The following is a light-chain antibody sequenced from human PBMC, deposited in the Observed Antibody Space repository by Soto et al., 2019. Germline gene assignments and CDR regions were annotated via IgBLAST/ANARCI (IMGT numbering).Light chain of an antibody. CDR1: QNLLHTNGYNY. CDR3: IQALETPFT. CDR2: LGS. V-gene: IGKV2-28*01. Sequence: DIVVTQSPLSLPVTPGEPASISCRSSQNLLHTNGYNYLDWYLQKPWQSPQLLIYLGSNRASGVPDRFSGSGSGTDFTLKISRVEAEDVGVYYCIQALETPFTFGPGTKVEIK. J-gene: IGKJ3*01.